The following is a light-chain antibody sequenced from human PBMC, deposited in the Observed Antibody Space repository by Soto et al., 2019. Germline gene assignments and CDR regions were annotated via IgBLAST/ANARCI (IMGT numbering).Light chain of an antibody. V-gene: IGKV3-11*01. CDR3: SQRHKWPIT. CDR1: QTIRGL. Sequence: EIVLTQSPATLSLSPGERATLSCRTSQTIRGLLNWYQQRPGQAPRLLIYDTSNRATDIPARFSGSGSGTDFILSIRRLAPEDFGVYFCSQRHKWPITYGQGTRLDI. CDR2: DTS. J-gene: IGKJ5*01.